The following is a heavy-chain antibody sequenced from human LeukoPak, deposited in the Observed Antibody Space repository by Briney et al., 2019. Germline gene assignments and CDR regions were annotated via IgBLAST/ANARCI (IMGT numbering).Heavy chain of an antibody. CDR1: GFTFSSYG. Sequence: GGSPRLSCAASGFTFSSYGMHWVRQAPGKGLEWVAFIRYDGSNKYYADSVKGRFTISRDNSKNTLYLQMNSLRAEDTAVYYCAKRSAESSGYFDYWGQGTLVTVSS. D-gene: IGHD6-19*01. V-gene: IGHV3-30*02. CDR3: AKRSAESSGYFDY. CDR2: IRYDGSNK. J-gene: IGHJ4*02.